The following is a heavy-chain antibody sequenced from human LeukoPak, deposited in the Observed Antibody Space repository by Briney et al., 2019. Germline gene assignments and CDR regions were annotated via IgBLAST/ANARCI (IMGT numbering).Heavy chain of an antibody. D-gene: IGHD6-13*01. J-gene: IGHJ6*03. CDR1: GYTFTSYG. CDR2: ISAYDGNT. Sequence: ASVKVSCKASGYTFTSYGISWVRQAPGQGLEWMGWISAYDGNTNYAQKLQGRVTMTTDTSTSTAYMELRSLRSDDTAVYYCARARSWYFGYYYYMDVWGKGTTVTVSS. CDR3: ARARSWYFGYYYYMDV. V-gene: IGHV1-18*01.